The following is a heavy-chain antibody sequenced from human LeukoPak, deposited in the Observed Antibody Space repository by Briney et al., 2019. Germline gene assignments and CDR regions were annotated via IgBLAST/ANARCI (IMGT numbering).Heavy chain of an antibody. V-gene: IGHV4-4*02. CDR1: GGSISNTNW. J-gene: IGHJ4*02. CDR3: AREGGPYRPLDY. D-gene: IGHD2-2*02. Sequence: SETLPPTCGVSGGSISNTNWWTWVRQPPGKGLEWIGEVNLQGSTNYNPSLKSRVAISVDKSENHISLKLTSVTAADTAVYYCAREGGPYRPLDYSGQGTLVTVAS. CDR2: VNLQGST.